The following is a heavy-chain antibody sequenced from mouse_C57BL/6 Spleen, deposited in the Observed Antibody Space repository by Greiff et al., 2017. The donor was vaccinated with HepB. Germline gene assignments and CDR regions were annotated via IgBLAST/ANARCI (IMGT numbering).Heavy chain of an antibody. V-gene: IGHV1-85*01. J-gene: IGHJ2*01. CDR1: GYTFTSYD. Sequence: VKLVESGPELVKPGASVKLSCKASGYTFTSYDINWVKQRPGQGLEWIGWIYPRDGSTKYNEKFKGKATLTVDTSSSTAYMELHSLTSEDSAVYFCARPFDGYYPYWGQGTTLTVSS. CDR2: IYPRDGST. CDR3: ARPFDGYYPY. D-gene: IGHD2-3*01.